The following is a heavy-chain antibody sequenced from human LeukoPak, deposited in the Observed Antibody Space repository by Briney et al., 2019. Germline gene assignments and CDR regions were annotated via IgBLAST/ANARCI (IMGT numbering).Heavy chain of an antibody. J-gene: IGHJ4*02. CDR1: GYTFTGYY. V-gene: IGHV1-2*02. CDR3: ARDSTLTTTDLDY. D-gene: IGHD4-17*01. Sequence: GASVKVSCKASGYTFTGYYMHWVRQAPGQGLEWMGWINLNSGGTNYAQKFQGRVTMTRDTSISTAYMELSRLRSDDTAVYYCARDSTLTTTDLDYWGQGTLVTVSS. CDR2: INLNSGGT.